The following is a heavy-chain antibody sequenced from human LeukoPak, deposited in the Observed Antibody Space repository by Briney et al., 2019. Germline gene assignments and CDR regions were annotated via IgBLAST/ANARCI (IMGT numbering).Heavy chain of an antibody. J-gene: IGHJ5*02. CDR3: ARDRGGYSYGYGNWFDP. Sequence: SETLSLTCTVSGGSISSSSYYWGWIRQPPGKGLEWIGSIYYSGSTYCNPSLKSRVTISVDTSKNQFSLKLSSVTAADTAVYYCARDRGGYSYGYGNWFDPWGQGTLVTVSS. D-gene: IGHD5-18*01. CDR2: IYYSGST. CDR1: GGSISSSSYY. V-gene: IGHV4-39*07.